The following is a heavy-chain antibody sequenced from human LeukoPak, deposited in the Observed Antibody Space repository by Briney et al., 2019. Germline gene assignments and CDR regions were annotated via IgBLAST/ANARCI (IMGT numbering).Heavy chain of an antibody. V-gene: IGHV1-18*01. Sequence: ASVKVSCKASGYTLSSYGISWVRQAPGQGLEWMGWISAYNGNTNYAQKFQARVTMTTDTSTNTAYMQLRRLRSDDTVVYHCAKDGRQWVFDIWGQRTMVSVSS. J-gene: IGHJ3*02. CDR2: ISAYNGNT. CDR1: GYTLSSYG. D-gene: IGHD2-8*01. CDR3: AKDGRQWVFDI.